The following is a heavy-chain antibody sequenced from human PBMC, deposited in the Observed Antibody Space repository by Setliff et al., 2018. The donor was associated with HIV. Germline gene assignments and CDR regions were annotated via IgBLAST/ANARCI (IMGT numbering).Heavy chain of an antibody. CDR2: IYTSGST. J-gene: IGHJ6*02. V-gene: IGHV4-61*02. Sequence: SETLSLTCTVSGGSISSGSYYWNWIRQPAGKGLEWIGRIYTSGSTNYNPSLKSRVTISVDTSKNQFSLKLSSVTAADTAVYYCARIFGDQGYYYGMDVWGQGTTVTVSS. CDR3: ARIFGDQGYYYGMDV. D-gene: IGHD3-3*01. CDR1: GGSISSGSYY.